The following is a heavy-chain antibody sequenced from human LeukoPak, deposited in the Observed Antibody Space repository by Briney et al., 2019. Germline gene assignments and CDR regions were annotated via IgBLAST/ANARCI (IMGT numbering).Heavy chain of an antibody. D-gene: IGHD6-19*01. CDR3: AKNTRWLVYYFDY. V-gene: IGHV3-48*03. CDR1: GFLFRNYE. Sequence: GGSLRLSCEASGFLFRNYEMKWVRQAPGKGLEWISFISGSGSSIFYADSVKGRFTISRDNSKNTLYLQMNSLRAEDTAVYYCAKNTRWLVYYFDYWGQGTLVTVSS. J-gene: IGHJ4*02. CDR2: ISGSGSSI.